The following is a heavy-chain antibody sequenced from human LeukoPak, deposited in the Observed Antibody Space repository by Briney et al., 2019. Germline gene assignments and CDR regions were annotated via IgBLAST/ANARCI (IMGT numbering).Heavy chain of an antibody. Sequence: SQALSLTCTVSGGSFSSGSYYWNWIRQPAGKGLEWIGRFYTSGSTNYNPSLKSRVTISVDTSKNQFSLKLSSVTAADTAVYYCAIPSDGNQGPMFDYWGQGTLVTVSS. CDR3: AIPSDGNQGPMFDY. V-gene: IGHV4-61*02. D-gene: IGHD1-14*01. CDR2: FYTSGST. CDR1: GGSFSSGSYY. J-gene: IGHJ4*02.